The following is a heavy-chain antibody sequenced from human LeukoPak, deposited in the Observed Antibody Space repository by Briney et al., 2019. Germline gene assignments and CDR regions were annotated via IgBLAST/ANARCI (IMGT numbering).Heavy chain of an antibody. CDR2: ISYDGSNK. CDR1: GFTFSSYG. CDR3: SMVRAVNEPFDY. D-gene: IGHD3-10*01. V-gene: IGHV3-30*03. J-gene: IGHJ4*02. Sequence: GRSLRLSRAASGFTFSSYGMHWVRQAPGKGLEWVAVISYDGSNKYYADSVKGRFTISRDNSKNTLYLQMNSLRAEDTAVYYCSMVRAVNEPFDYWGQGTLVTVSS.